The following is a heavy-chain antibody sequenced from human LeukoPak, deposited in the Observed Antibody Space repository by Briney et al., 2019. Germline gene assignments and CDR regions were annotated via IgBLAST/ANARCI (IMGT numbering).Heavy chain of an antibody. V-gene: IGHV3-7*03. CDR2: IKQDGSAK. Sequence: PRRSLRLSCAASGFAFGDFWMSWVRQTPGKGLESVATIKQDGSAKEYVDSVKGRFTISRDNAKNTLYFQMNSLRVEDTAVYYCAKDRDYYDSNGYGAFDIWGQGTMVTVSS. J-gene: IGHJ3*02. CDR1: GFAFGDFW. CDR3: AKDRDYYDSNGYGAFDI. D-gene: IGHD3-22*01.